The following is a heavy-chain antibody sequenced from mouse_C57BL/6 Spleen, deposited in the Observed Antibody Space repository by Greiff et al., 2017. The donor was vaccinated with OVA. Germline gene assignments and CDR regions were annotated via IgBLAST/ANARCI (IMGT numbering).Heavy chain of an antibody. V-gene: IGHV1-69*01. Sequence: VQLQQPGAELVMPGASVKLSCKASGYTFTSYWMHWVKQRPGQGLEWIGEIDPSDSYTNYNQKFKGKSTLTVDKSSSTAYMQLSSLTSEDSAVYYCERLPSIYYDYDGAYWGQGTLVTVSA. D-gene: IGHD2-4*01. CDR2: IDPSDSYT. CDR3: ERLPSIYYDYDGAY. CDR1: GYTFTSYW. J-gene: IGHJ3*01.